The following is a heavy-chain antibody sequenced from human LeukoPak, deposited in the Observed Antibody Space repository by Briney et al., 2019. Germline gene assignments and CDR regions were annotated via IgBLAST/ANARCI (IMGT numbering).Heavy chain of an antibody. D-gene: IGHD3-10*01. V-gene: IGHV3-48*01. CDR2: ISSSSSTI. CDR1: GFTFSSYS. Sequence: PGKSLRLSCAASGFTFSSYSMNWVRQAPGKGLEWVSYISSSSSTIYYADSVKGRFTISRDNAKNSLYLQMNSLRAEDTAVYYCARDGFPYMDVWGKGTTVTVSS. J-gene: IGHJ6*03. CDR3: ARDGFPYMDV.